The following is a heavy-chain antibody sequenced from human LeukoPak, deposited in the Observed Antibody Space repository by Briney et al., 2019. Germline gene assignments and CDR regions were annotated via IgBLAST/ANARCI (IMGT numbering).Heavy chain of an antibody. D-gene: IGHD2-15*01. CDR2: IYYSGST. Sequence: SETLSLTCTVSGGSISSSSYYWGWIRQPPGKGLEWIGSIYYSGSTYYNPSLKSRVTTSVDTSKNQFSLKLSSVTAADTAVYYCAVYCSGGSCSFDYWGQGTLVTVSS. V-gene: IGHV4-39*01. CDR1: GGSISSSSYY. CDR3: AVYCSGGSCSFDY. J-gene: IGHJ4*02.